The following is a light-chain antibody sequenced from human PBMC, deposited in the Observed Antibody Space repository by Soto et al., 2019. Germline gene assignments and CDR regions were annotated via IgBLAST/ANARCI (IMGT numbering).Light chain of an antibody. J-gene: IGLJ2*01. Sequence: QSALTQPASVSGSPGQSITISCTGTSSDVGGYDYVSWHQQHPGKAPKLMIYEGNTRPSGVSNRFSGSKSGNTASLTISGLQAEDEADYYCCSYTSSGSHVFGGGTKLTVL. CDR1: SSDVGGYDY. CDR3: CSYTSSGSHV. CDR2: EGN. V-gene: IGLV2-14*01.